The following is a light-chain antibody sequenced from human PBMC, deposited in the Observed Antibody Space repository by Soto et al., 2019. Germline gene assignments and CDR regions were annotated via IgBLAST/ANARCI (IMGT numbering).Light chain of an antibody. J-gene: IGKJ2*01. V-gene: IGKV3-15*01. CDR1: QSISRS. CDR3: HQYNSWPPGT. CDR2: DAS. Sequence: EIVLTQSPAILSVSPGERATLSCRASQSISRSLAWYQQKTGQAPRLLLSDASTRATAIPARFSGSGSGTEFTLTISSRQSEDFALYYCHQYNSWPPGTFGQGTKVEIK.